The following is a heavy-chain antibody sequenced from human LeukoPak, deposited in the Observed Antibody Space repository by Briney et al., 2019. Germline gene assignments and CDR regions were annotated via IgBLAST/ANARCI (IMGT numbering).Heavy chain of an antibody. CDR1: GFTFSSYA. CDR3: AKDQDYGDYFDY. Sequence: GGSLRLSCAASGFTFSSYAMSWVRQAPGKGLEWVSAISGSGGSAYYADSVKGRFTISRDNSKNTLYLQMNSLRAEDTAVYYCAKDQDYGDYFDYWGQGTLVTVSS. V-gene: IGHV3-23*01. CDR2: ISGSGGSA. D-gene: IGHD4-17*01. J-gene: IGHJ4*02.